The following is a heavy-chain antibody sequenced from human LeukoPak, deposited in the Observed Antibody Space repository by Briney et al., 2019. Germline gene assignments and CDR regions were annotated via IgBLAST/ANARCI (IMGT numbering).Heavy chain of an antibody. J-gene: IGHJ3*02. Sequence: SATLSRTCTVSGGSVSRGGYYWTWIRQPPGKGLEWIGYIYYSGSTNYNPSLKSRVTISVDTSKNQFSLKLSSVTAADTAVYYCARALSNHYYDSSGSDAFDIWGQGTMVTVSS. CDR1: GGSVSRGGYY. CDR2: IYYSGST. CDR3: ARALSNHYYDSSGSDAFDI. D-gene: IGHD3-22*01. V-gene: IGHV4-61*08.